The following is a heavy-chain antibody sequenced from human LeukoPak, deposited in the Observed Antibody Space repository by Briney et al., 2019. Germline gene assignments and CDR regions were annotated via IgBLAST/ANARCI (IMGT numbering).Heavy chain of an antibody. CDR1: GGAISSYY. CDR2: IYYSGST. D-gene: IGHD5-18*01. CDR3: ARGGYGYNDAFDI. J-gene: IGHJ3*02. V-gene: IGHV4-39*01. Sequence: SETLSLTCTVSGGAISSYYWRWIRQPPGKGLEWIGSIYYSGSTYYNPSLKSRVTISVDTSKNQFSLKLSSVTAADTAVYYCARGGYGYNDAFDIWGQGTMVTVS.